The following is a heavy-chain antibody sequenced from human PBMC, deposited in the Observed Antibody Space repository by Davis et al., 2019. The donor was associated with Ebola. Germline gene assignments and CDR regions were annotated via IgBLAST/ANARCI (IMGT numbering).Heavy chain of an antibody. Sequence: SVKVSCKAPGGTFSSYAISCVRQAPGQGREWMGGSIPSSEKVQYSQKFQGRVTITADESTSTAYLELSSLRSEDTGLYFCAREIGKVATIGLLGFDPWGQGTLVTVSS. CDR3: AREIGKVATIGLLGFDP. D-gene: IGHD5-12*01. V-gene: IGHV1-69*13. CDR2: SIPSSEKV. J-gene: IGHJ5*02. CDR1: GGTFSSYA.